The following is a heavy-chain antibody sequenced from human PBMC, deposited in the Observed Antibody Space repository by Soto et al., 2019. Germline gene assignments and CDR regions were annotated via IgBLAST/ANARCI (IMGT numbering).Heavy chain of an antibody. CDR1: GGSISSYY. V-gene: IGHV4-59*01. CDR2: IYYSGST. J-gene: IGHJ4*02. D-gene: IGHD6-19*01. Sequence: TSETLSLTCTVSGGSISSYYWSWIRQPPGKGLEWIGYIYYSGSTNYNPSLKSRVTISVDTSKNQFSLKLSSVTAADTAVYYCARGRAVAGPTFDYWGQGTLVTVSS. CDR3: ARGRAVAGPTFDY.